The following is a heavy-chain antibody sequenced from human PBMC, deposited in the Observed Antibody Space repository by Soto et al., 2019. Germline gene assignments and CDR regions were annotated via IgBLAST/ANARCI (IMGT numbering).Heavy chain of an antibody. CDR2: IHNSGTT. V-gene: IGHV4-59*01. J-gene: IGHJ5*02. Sequence: WTWIRQSPGKGLEWIGYIHNSGTTNSNPSLKSRVSLSIDTSKNQCSLKLSSVSAADTAVYYYAGARDHYLVYDLWGQGTLVSVSS. CDR3: AGARDHYLVYDL. D-gene: IGHD1-26*01.